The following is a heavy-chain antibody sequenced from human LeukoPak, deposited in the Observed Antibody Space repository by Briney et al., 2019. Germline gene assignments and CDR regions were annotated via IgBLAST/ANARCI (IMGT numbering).Heavy chain of an antibody. V-gene: IGHV1-18*01. D-gene: IGHD3-22*01. J-gene: IGHJ4*02. CDR2: ISGYDGTT. Sequence: GASVKVSCKASGYTFTNYGISWVRQAPGQGLEWMGWISGYDGTTNYAQKVQGRVTMTTDTSTSTAYMELRSLRSDDTAVFYCARVGSMTYYYDSSGYYSNWGQGTLVTVSS. CDR3: ARVGSMTYYYDSSGYYSN. CDR1: GYTFTNYG.